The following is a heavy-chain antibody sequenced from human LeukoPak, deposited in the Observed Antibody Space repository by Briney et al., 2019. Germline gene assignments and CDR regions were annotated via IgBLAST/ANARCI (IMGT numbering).Heavy chain of an antibody. Sequence: GGSLRLSCAASGFTFSSYWMSWVRQAPGKGLEWVANIKQDGSEKYYVDSVKGRFTISRDNAKNSLYLRMNSLRAEDTAVYYCARDLNSGYGYFDYWGQGTLVTVSS. V-gene: IGHV3-7*01. CDR3: ARDLNSGYGYFDY. J-gene: IGHJ4*02. D-gene: IGHD5-12*01. CDR1: GFTFSSYW. CDR2: IKQDGSEK.